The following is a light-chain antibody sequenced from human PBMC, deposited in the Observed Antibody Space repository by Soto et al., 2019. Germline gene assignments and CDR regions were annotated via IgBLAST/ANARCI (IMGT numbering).Light chain of an antibody. CDR3: SSYTSSSTYV. CDR2: DVG. CDR1: SSDVGGYNS. Sequence: QSALTQPASVSGSPGQSITISCTGTSSDVGGYNSVSWYQQHPGKAPKLVIYDVGNRPTGVSDRFSGSKSGNTASLTISGLEAEDEAEYYCSSYTSSSTYVFASGTKLTVL. V-gene: IGLV2-14*01. J-gene: IGLJ1*01.